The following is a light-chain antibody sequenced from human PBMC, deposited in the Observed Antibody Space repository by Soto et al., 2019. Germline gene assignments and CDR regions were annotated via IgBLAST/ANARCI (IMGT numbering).Light chain of an antibody. Sequence: DIVMTQSPLSLPVTPGEPASISCRSSQSLLHSNGYNYLDWYLQKPGQSLQLQIYLGSNRASGVHDRFSGTGSGTDFTLKISRVEAEDVGVYYCMQALQTPLYTFGQGTKLEIK. CDR1: QSLLHSNGYNY. V-gene: IGKV2-28*01. CDR2: LGS. CDR3: MQALQTPLYT. J-gene: IGKJ2*01.